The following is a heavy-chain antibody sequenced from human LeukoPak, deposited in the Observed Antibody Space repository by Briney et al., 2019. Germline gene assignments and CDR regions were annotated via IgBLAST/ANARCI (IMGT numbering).Heavy chain of an antibody. CDR2: ISWNSDSI. V-gene: IGHV3-9*01. D-gene: IGHD3-22*01. Sequence: GGSLRLSCAASGFSFDEYAMHWVRQAPGKGLEWVSGISWNSDSIGYADSVKGRFSISRDNAKNSLYLQMNSLRSEDTALYYCAKGPYDDSSGYNNWFDPWGQGTLVTVSS. CDR1: GFSFDEYA. J-gene: IGHJ5*02. CDR3: AKGPYDDSSGYNNWFDP.